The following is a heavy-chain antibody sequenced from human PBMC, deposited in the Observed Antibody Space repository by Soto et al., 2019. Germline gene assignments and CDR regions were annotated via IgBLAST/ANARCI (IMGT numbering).Heavy chain of an antibody. CDR1: GFTFSSYG. V-gene: IGHV3-33*01. J-gene: IGHJ6*02. CDR3: ARDRILTGSHYYYGMDV. Sequence: GGSLRLSCAASGFTFSSYGMHWVRQAPGKGLEWVAFIWYDGSNKYYADSVKGRFTISRDSSKNTLYLQMNSLRAEDTAVYYCARDRILTGSHYYYGMDVWGQGTTVTVSS. D-gene: IGHD3-9*01. CDR2: IWYDGSNK.